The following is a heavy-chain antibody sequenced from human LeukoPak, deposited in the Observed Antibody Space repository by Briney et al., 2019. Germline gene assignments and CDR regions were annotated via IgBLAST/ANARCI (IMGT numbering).Heavy chain of an antibody. CDR2: IIPIFGTA. V-gene: IGHV1-69*13. Sequence: GASVKVSCKASGGTFSIYAISWVRQAPGQGLEWMGGIIPIFGTANYAQKFQGRVTITADESTSTAYMELSSLRSEDTAVYYCAREERRYYYYGMDVWGQGTTVTVSS. D-gene: IGHD1-26*01. J-gene: IGHJ6*02. CDR3: AREERRYYYYGMDV. CDR1: GGTFSIYA.